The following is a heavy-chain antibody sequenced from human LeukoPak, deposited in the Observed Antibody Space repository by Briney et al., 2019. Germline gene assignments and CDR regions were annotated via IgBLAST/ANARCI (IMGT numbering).Heavy chain of an antibody. CDR1: GAAISSSTHY. CDR2: MYYSGST. Sequence: PSETLSLTCSVSGAAISSSTHYWGWVRQPPGKGLEWIASMYYSGSTYYNPSLKSRVTISVDTSKNQFSLKLSSVTAADTAVYYCARRLEFNNWNHGGLFDYWGQGTLVTVSS. J-gene: IGHJ4*02. CDR3: ARRLEFNNWNHGGLFDY. D-gene: IGHD1-20*01. V-gene: IGHV4-39*01.